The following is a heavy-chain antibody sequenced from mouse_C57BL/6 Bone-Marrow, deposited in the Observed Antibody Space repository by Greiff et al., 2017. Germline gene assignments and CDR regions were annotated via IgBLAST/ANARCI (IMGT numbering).Heavy chain of an antibody. CDR3: ARAGSRAAMDY. V-gene: IGHV5-15*01. J-gene: IGHJ4*01. CDR1: GFTFSDYV. Sequence: EVMLAESGGGLVQPGGSLKLSCAASGFTFSDYVMAWVRQAPRKGPEWVAFISNLAYSIYYVDTVTGRFTIPRENAKNTLYLATSSLRSEDTDMYCCARAGSRAAMDYWGQGTSVTVSS. D-gene: IGHD1-1*01. CDR2: ISNLAYSI.